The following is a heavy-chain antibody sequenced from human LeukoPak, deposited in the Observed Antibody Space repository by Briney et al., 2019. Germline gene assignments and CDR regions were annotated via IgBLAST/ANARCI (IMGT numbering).Heavy chain of an antibody. J-gene: IGHJ6*04. CDR2: INQDGSEK. Sequence: GGSLRLSCAASGFTFSSYWKSWVRQAPGKGLEWLANINQDGSEKYYLDSVKGRFTISRDIAKNSLWLHMNSLRVEVRAVYSCARMAEDVLVVPPALGHSVMDVWGKGTTVIVSS. V-gene: IGHV3-7*03. CDR3: ARMAEDVLVVPPALGHSVMDV. D-gene: IGHD2-2*01. CDR1: GFTFSSYW.